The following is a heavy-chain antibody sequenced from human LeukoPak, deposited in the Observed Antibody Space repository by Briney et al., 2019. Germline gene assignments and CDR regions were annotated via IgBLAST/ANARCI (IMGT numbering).Heavy chain of an antibody. CDR2: IRKDGGAT. V-gene: IGHV3-7*03. D-gene: IGHD6-13*01. J-gene: IGHJ4*02. CDR3: ATSLDAPGNY. CDR1: GFTFSTSW. Sequence: GGSLRLSCAVSGFTFSTSWMAWVRQAPGKGPEWLANIRKDGGATYYGESVKGRFIISRDNAENSLHLQLNSLRTEDTAVYYCATSLDAPGNYWGLGTLVTVSS.